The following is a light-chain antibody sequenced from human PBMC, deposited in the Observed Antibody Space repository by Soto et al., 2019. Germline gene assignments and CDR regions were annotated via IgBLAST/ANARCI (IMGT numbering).Light chain of an antibody. V-gene: IGKV3-20*01. J-gene: IGKJ3*01. CDR2: GAS. CDR3: QQCETSPLFT. CDR1: QSVNSIY. Sequence: EIVLTQSPGTLSLSPGERATLSCRASQSVNSIYLAWYQQKPGQPPRLLISGASRWASGIPDRFSGSGCGTDLPRTIGRLEPEDFAVYYCQQCETSPLFTFGPGTKVDI.